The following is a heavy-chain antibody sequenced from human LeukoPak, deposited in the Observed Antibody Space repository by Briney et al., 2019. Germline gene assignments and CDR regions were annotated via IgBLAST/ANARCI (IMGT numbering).Heavy chain of an antibody. CDR3: ARRSGGDAFDM. CDR2: IRPDGSER. V-gene: IGHV3-7*03. CDR1: EFTLSSFW. Sequence: GGSLRLSCAASEFTLSSFWMMWVRQAPGKGLEWVASIRPDGSERYFVESVKGRFTLSRDNAKDSLNLQMNSLRAEDTAVYYCARRSGGDAFDMWGQGTMVTVSS. D-gene: IGHD2-15*01. J-gene: IGHJ3*02.